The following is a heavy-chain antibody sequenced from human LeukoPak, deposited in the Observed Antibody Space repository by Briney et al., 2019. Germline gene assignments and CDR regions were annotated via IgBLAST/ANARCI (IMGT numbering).Heavy chain of an antibody. Sequence: SQTLSLTCAISGDSFSSNSAAWNWLRQSPSRGLEWLGRTYYRSKLYNDYAVSVKSLITINPDTSKNQFSLQLNSVTPEDTAVYYCARLGQWLAFDYWGQGTLVTVSS. CDR1: GDSFSSNSAA. CDR2: TYYRSKLYN. J-gene: IGHJ4*02. D-gene: IGHD6-19*01. V-gene: IGHV6-1*01. CDR3: ARLGQWLAFDY.